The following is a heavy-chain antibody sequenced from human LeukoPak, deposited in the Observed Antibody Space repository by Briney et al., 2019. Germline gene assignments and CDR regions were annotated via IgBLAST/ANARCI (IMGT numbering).Heavy chain of an antibody. CDR2: IKPDGSLI. Sequence: GGSLRLSCAASGFTFSSYWMTWVREGPGKGLEWVANIKPDGSLIYYVDSVKGRFTISRDNAKNSLYLQMNSLRAEDTAVYYCAKWELYSGFYYIDYWGQGTLATVSS. V-gene: IGHV3-7*01. CDR1: GFTFSSYW. CDR3: AKWELYSGFYYIDY. D-gene: IGHD1-26*01. J-gene: IGHJ4*02.